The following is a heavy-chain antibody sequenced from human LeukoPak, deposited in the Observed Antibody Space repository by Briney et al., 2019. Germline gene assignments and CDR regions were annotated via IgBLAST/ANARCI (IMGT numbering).Heavy chain of an antibody. Sequence: GGSLRLSCAASGFTFDDYGMSWVRQAPGKGLEWVSGINWNSGSTGYADSVKGRFTISRDNAKNSLYLQMNSLRVEDTALYYCARDKDGSGSYYMSGFDYWGQGTLVTVSS. V-gene: IGHV3-20*04. CDR2: INWNSGST. CDR1: GFTFDDYG. CDR3: ARDKDGSGSYYMSGFDY. D-gene: IGHD3-10*01. J-gene: IGHJ4*02.